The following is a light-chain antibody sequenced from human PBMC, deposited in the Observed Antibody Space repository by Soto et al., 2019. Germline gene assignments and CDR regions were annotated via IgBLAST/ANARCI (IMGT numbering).Light chain of an antibody. CDR3: QQYNSYSYT. V-gene: IGKV1-5*01. J-gene: IGKJ2*01. CDR1: QSISSW. Sequence: GDRVTITCRARQSISSWLAWYQQKPGKAPKLLIYYASSLESGFPSRFSVSGSGTEFTLTISSLQPDDFATYYCQQYNSYSYTFGQGTKVDIK. CDR2: YAS.